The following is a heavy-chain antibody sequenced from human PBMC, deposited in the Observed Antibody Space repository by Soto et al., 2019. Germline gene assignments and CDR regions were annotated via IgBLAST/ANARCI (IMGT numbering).Heavy chain of an antibody. Sequence: QVQLQQWGAGLLKPSETLSLTCAVYGGSFSGYYWSWIRQPPGKGLEWIGEINHSGSTNYNPSLKSRVTISVDTSKKQLSLKLSSVTAADTAVYYCARALIAAAEGDFDYWGQGTLVTVSS. CDR1: GGSFSGYY. D-gene: IGHD6-13*01. V-gene: IGHV4-34*01. J-gene: IGHJ4*02. CDR3: ARALIAAAEGDFDY. CDR2: INHSGST.